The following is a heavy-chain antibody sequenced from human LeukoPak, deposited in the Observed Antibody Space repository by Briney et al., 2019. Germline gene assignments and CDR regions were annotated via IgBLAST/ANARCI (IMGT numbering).Heavy chain of an antibody. CDR3: ARDTAFRYCSSTSDSVCHYFDY. CDR2: IYYSGST. J-gene: IGHJ4*02. Sequence: SETLSLTCTVSGGSISSSSYYWGWIRQPPGKGLEWIGSIYYSGSTYYNPSLKSRVTISVDTSKNQFSLKLSSVTAADTAVYYCARDTAFRYCSSTSDSVCHYFDYWGQGTLVTVSS. V-gene: IGHV4-39*02. D-gene: IGHD2-2*01. CDR1: GGSISSSSYY.